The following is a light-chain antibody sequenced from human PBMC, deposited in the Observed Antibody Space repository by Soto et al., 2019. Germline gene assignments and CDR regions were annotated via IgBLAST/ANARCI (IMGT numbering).Light chain of an antibody. J-gene: IGLJ1*01. CDR2: EVN. CDR1: SSDVGGYNY. V-gene: IGLV2-8*01. Sequence: QSALTQPPSASGSPGQSVSMSCTGTSSDVGGYNYVSWYQQHPGKAPKLMIYEVNKRPSGVPVRFSGSKSGNTASLTVSGLQAEDEADYYCSSYAGSRNVFGTGTNVTVL. CDR3: SSYAGSRNV.